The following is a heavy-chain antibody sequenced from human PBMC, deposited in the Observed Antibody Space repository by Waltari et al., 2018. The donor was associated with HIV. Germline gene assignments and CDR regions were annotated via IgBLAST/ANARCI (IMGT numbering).Heavy chain of an antibody. CDR1: GYSFTNFA. D-gene: IGHD2-8*01. J-gene: IGHJ4*02. V-gene: IGHV1-3*01. Sequence: QVQLMQSGAEVKKPGASVKVSCKASGYSFTNFAIHWVRQAPGQSFEWMGWINSANGDTRDSPAFQGRITITRDTYATTAYMDLSRLTSQDTAVYFCARLVFPAHYDSWGQGSLVTVSS. CDR2: INSANGDT. CDR3: ARLVFPAHYDS.